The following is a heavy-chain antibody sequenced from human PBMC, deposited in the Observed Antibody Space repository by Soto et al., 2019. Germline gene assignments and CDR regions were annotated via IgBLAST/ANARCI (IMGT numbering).Heavy chain of an antibody. CDR1: GFTFSSYG. Sequence: QVQLVESGGGVVQPGRSLRLSCAASGFTFSSYGMHWVRQAPGKGLEWVAVISYDGINKYYTDSVKGRFTISRDNSKNTLYLQMNSLRAEDTAVYNCAKDFKAWGYCSGGSCYPDYFDYWGQGTLVTVSS. CDR2: ISYDGINK. V-gene: IGHV3-30*18. D-gene: IGHD2-15*01. CDR3: AKDFKAWGYCSGGSCYPDYFDY. J-gene: IGHJ4*02.